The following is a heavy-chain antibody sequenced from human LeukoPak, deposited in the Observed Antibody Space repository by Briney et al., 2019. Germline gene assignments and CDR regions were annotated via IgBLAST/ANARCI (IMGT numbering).Heavy chain of an antibody. CDR1: GGSISSSSHY. CDR2: IYYSGST. V-gene: IGHV4-39*07. CDR3: ARDRIGYYYYMDV. J-gene: IGHJ6*03. Sequence: PSETLSLTCTVSGGSISSSSHYWGWLRQPPGTGLEWLGSIYYSGSTYYNPSLKSRVTISVDTSKNQFSLKLSSVTAADTAVYYCARDRIGYYYYMDVWGKGTTVTVSS.